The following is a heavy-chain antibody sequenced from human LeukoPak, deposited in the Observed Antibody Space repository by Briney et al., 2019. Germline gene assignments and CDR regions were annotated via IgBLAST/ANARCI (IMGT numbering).Heavy chain of an antibody. V-gene: IGHV3-23*01. D-gene: IGHD3-22*01. CDR2: ISTSGGST. J-gene: IGHJ4*02. Sequence: GGSLRLSCAASGFTFSSYAMSWVRQAPGKGVEGVSGISTSGGSTSSADSVKGRFTASRDNPSNTLYMQMNSLRAEDTAIYYYDGSGYWVQWGQGTLVTVSS. CDR3: DGSGYWVQ. CDR1: GFTFSSYA.